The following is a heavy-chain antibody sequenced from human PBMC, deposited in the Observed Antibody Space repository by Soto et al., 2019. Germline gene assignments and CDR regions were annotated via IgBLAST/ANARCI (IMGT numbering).Heavy chain of an antibody. D-gene: IGHD4-17*01. V-gene: IGHV1-18*01. CDR3: ARGDCGDYDY. Sequence: QVQLVQSGAEVKKPGASVKVSRQTSGYTFTNFGVSWVRQAPGQGLEWVGWISTYNDDTKYAQKVQDRVTMTTDTSTSTAYMELRSLRSDDTAVYYCARGDCGDYDYWGQGTLVTVSS. CDR1: GYTFTNFG. J-gene: IGHJ4*02. CDR2: ISTYNDDT.